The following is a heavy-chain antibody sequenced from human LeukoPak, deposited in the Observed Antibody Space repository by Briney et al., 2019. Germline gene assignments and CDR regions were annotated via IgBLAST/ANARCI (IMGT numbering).Heavy chain of an antibody. V-gene: IGHV5-51*01. CDR1: GYSFTSYW. CDR2: IYPGDSDT. D-gene: IGHD3-9*01. CDR3: ARQRYFDWLPNWLDP. Sequence: PGESLQISCKGSGYSFTSYWIGWVRQMPGKGLEWMGIIYPGDSDTRYSPSFQGQVTISADKSINTAYLQWSSLKASDTAMYYCARQRYFDWLPNWLDPWGQGSLVPVSS. J-gene: IGHJ5*02.